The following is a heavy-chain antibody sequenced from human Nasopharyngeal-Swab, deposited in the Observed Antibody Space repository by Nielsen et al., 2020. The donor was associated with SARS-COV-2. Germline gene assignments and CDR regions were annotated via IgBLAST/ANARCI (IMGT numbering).Heavy chain of an antibody. CDR1: GYSFTSYW. Sequence: GESLKISCKGSGYSFTSYWIGWVRQMPGKGLEWMGIIYPGDSDTRYSPSFQGQVTISADKSISTAYLQWSSLKASDTAMYYCARHHCSSTSCYVDFDYWGQGTLVTVSS. V-gene: IGHV5-51*01. CDR3: ARHHCSSTSCYVDFDY. J-gene: IGHJ4*02. D-gene: IGHD2-2*01. CDR2: IYPGDSDT.